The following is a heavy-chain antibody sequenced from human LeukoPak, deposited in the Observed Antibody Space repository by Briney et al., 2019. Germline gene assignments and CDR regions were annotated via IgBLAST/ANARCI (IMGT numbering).Heavy chain of an antibody. J-gene: IGHJ4*03. CDR2: INTDTGNP. V-gene: IGHV7-4-1*02. CDR1: GYKFISYA. Sequence: ASVKVSCKGSGYKFISYAMNWVRQAPGQGSEWMGWINTDTGNPTYARGFTGQYVFSVDTSVTTAYLQINSLRTEDTAVYYCARGGYYGGSGTYGFFDYWGQGSLVTVSS. CDR3: ARGGYYGGSGTYGFFDY. D-gene: IGHD3-10*01.